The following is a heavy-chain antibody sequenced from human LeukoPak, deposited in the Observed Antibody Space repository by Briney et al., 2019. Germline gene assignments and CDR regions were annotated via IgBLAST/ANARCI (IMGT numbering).Heavy chain of an antibody. J-gene: IGHJ2*01. CDR3: AKTTVVTGYWYFDL. CDR2: ISTSSSTI. V-gene: IGHV3-48*02. Sequence: PGGSLRLSCAASGFTFRSYSMHWVRQAPGQGLEWLSFISTSSSTIYYADSVKGRFTISRDNAKSSLYLQMNSLRDEDTAVYYCAKTTVVTGYWYFDLWGRGTLVTVSS. D-gene: IGHD4-23*01. CDR1: GFTFRSYS.